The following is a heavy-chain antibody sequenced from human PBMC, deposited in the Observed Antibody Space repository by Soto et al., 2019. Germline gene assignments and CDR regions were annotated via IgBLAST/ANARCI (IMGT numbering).Heavy chain of an antibody. CDR1: GFTFSSYG. D-gene: IGHD3-16*02. CDR2: IWYDGSNK. CDR3: ARDLWITFGGVIVTNHDAFDI. J-gene: IGHJ3*02. Sequence: QVQLVESGGGVVQPGRSLRLSCAASGFTFSSYGMHWVRQAPGKGLEWVAVIWYDGSNKYYADSVKGRFTISRDNSKNTLYLEMNSLRAEATAVYYCARDLWITFGGVIVTNHDAFDIWGQGKMVTVSS. V-gene: IGHV3-33*01.